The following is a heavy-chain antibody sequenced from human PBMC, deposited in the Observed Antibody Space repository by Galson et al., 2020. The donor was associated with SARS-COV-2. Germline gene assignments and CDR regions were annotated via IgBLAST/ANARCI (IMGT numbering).Heavy chain of an antibody. Sequence: SDTLFPTCALSGDSVTSNNAAWNWTGSPHREALSGGGRHTTGARGNDYAVSVKSRITINPDTSKNQFSLQLNSVTPEDTAVYYCARALLTGTNILYDYGMDVWGQGTTVTVSS. CDR2: HTTGARGN. V-gene: IGHV6-1*01. CDR1: GDSVTSNNAA. D-gene: IGHD1-7*01. CDR3: ARALLTGTNILYDYGMDV. J-gene: IGHJ6*02.